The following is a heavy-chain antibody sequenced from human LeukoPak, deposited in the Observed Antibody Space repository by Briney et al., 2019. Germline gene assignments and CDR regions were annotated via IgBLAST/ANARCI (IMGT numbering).Heavy chain of an antibody. CDR1: GFTFTSYW. V-gene: IGHV3-74*01. CDR3: ARGRYYGMDV. J-gene: IGHJ6*02. CDR2: VNSDGSST. Sequence: GGSLRLSCAASGFTFTSYWMHWVRQAPGKGLVWVSRVNSDGSSTAYADSVKGRFTISRDNAKNTLYLQMNSLRPEDTAVYYCARGRYYGMDVWGQGTTVTVSS.